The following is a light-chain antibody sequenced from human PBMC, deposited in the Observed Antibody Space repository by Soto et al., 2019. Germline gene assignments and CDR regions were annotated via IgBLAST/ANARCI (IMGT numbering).Light chain of an antibody. Sequence: QSALTQPPSASGSPGQSVTISCTGTSSDIGGDNFVSWYQQHPGKAPKLIIYEVNKRPSGVPDRFSGSKSGNTASLTVSGLQADDEGDYYCSSYAGTNNLGVFGGGTKLTVL. CDR2: EVN. J-gene: IGLJ3*02. V-gene: IGLV2-8*01. CDR1: SSDIGGDNF. CDR3: SSYAGTNNLGV.